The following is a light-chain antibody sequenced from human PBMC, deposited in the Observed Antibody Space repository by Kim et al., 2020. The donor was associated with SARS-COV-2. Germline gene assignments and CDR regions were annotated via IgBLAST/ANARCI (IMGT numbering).Light chain of an antibody. Sequence: CTGSSSNIGAGYDVHWYRQLPGTAPKLLIYSNSNRPSGVPDRFSGSKSGTSASLAITGLQGEDEADYYCQSYDSSLSDDSSLSGWVFGGGTKLTVL. V-gene: IGLV1-40*01. CDR3: QSYDSSLSDDSSLSGWV. J-gene: IGLJ3*02. CDR2: SNS. CDR1: SSNIGAGYD.